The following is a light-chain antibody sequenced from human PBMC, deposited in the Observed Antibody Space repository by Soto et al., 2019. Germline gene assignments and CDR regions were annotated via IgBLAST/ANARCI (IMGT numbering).Light chain of an antibody. Sequence: EIVLTQSPGTLSLSPGETATLSCRASQTVNSDYLAWFQQRPGQAPRLLIFATSRSATDIPDRFSGSGSGTDLTLAIRRLEPEDFAVYYCHQFGYSPRTFGQGTKVE. CDR2: ATS. CDR1: QTVNSDY. V-gene: IGKV3-20*01. CDR3: HQFGYSPRT. J-gene: IGKJ1*01.